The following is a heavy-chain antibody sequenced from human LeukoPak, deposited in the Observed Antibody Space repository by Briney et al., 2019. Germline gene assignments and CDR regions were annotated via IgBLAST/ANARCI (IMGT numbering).Heavy chain of an antibody. CDR1: GGTFSSYA. D-gene: IGHD4-17*01. CDR2: IIPIFGTA. J-gene: IGHJ6*03. Sequence: SVTVSCKASGGTFSSYAISWVRQAPGQGLEWMGGIIPIFGTANYAQKFQGRVTITTDESTSTAYMELSSLRSEDTAVYYCARSPSYGTHAAGLIKYYYYYMDVWGKGTTVTVSS. CDR3: ARSPSYGTHAAGLIKYYYYYMDV. V-gene: IGHV1-69*05.